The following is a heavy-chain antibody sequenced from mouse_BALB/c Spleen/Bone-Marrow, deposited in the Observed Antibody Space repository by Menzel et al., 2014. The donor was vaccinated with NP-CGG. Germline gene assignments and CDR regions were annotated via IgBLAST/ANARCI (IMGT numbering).Heavy chain of an antibody. CDR1: GFDFSRYW. CDR3: VRLDYYGYLNY. D-gene: IGHD1-1*01. V-gene: IGHV4-1*02. J-gene: IGHJ2*01. CDR2: INPESRTI. Sequence: EVKLQESGGGLVQPGGSLKLSCAASGFDFSRYWMSWVRQAPGKGLEWIGEINPESRTINYSPSLKDKFIISRDNAKNTLYLRLNKVRSEDTALYYCVRLDYYGYLNYWGQGTTLTVSS.